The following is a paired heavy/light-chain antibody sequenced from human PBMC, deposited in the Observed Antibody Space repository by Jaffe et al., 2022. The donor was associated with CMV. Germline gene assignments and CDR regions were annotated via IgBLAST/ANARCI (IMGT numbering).Light chain of an antibody. Sequence: IVLTQSPGTLSLSPGERATLSCRASQSVSSNYLAWYQQKPGQAPRLLIYGASSRATGIPDRFSGSGSGTDFTLTISRLDPEDFAVFYCQQYGQSPWTFGQGTRVEIK. CDR3: QQYGQSPWT. V-gene: IGKV3-20*01. CDR1: QSVSSNY. CDR2: GAS. J-gene: IGKJ1*01.
Heavy chain of an antibody. D-gene: IGHD5-12*01. CDR3: ARRGYSASLDS. CDR1: GFTFSDFY. CDR2: ISNTGSYT. Sequence: QVQLVESGGGLVKPGGSLRLSCAASGFTFSDFYMSWIRQAPGKGLEWVSYISNTGSYTNYADSVKGRFTISRDNAQNSLYLQMNGLRAEDTALYYCARRGYSASLDSWGQGTLVTVSS. V-gene: IGHV3-11*06. J-gene: IGHJ4*02.